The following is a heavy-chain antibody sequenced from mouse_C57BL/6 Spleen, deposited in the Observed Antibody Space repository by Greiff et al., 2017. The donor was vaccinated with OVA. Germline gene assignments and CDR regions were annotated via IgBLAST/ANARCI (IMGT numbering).Heavy chain of an antibody. CDR1: GYTFTDYY. V-gene: IGHV1-19*01. Sequence: EVQLQQSGPVLVKPGASVKMSCKASGYTFTDYYMNWVKQSHGKSLEWIGVINPYNGGTSYNQKFKGKATLTVDKSSSTAYMELNSLTSEDSAVYYCARRLYYGSSDYWGQGTTLTVSS. D-gene: IGHD1-1*01. J-gene: IGHJ2*01. CDR3: ARRLYYGSSDY. CDR2: INPYNGGT.